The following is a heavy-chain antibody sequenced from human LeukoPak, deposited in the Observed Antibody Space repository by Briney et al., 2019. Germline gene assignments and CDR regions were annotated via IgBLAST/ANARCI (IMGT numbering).Heavy chain of an antibody. CDR2: IYSGGST. V-gene: IGHV3-66*02. J-gene: IGHJ4*02. D-gene: IGHD4-23*01. CDR1: GFTVSSNY. CDR3: ASWGGNSQPIDY. Sequence: GGSLRLSCAASGFTVSSNYMSWVRQAPGKGLEWVSVIYSGGSTYYADSVKGRFTISRDNSKNTLYLQMSSLRAEDTAVYYCASWGGNSQPIDYWGQGTLVTVSS.